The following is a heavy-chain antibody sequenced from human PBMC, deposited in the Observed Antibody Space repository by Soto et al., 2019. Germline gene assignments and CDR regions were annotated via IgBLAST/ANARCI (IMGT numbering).Heavy chain of an antibody. V-gene: IGHV3-20*04. CDR1: GFTFDDYG. CDR3: AGDPTGRCNYCFYY. J-gene: IGHJ4*02. CDR2: INWNGGST. D-gene: IGHD2-15*01. Sequence: PGGSLRLSCAASGFTFDDYGMSWVRQAPGKGLEWVSGINWNGGSTGCADSVKGRFTISRDNAKNSLYLQMNSLGAEDTALYFCAGDPTGRCNYCFYYLGQGTQVTVSS.